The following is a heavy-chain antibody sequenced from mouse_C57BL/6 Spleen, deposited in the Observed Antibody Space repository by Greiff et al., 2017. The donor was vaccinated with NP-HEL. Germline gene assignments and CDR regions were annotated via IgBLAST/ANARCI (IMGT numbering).Heavy chain of an antibody. Sequence: VQLQQSGPELVKPGASVKISCKASGYAFSSSWMNWVKQRPGKGLEWIGRIYPGDGDTNYNGKFKGKATLTADKSSSTAYMQLSSLTSEDSAVYFCARSYRNYGFAYWGQGTLVTVSA. D-gene: IGHD2-10*02. J-gene: IGHJ3*01. CDR2: IYPGDGDT. CDR1: GYAFSSSW. CDR3: ARSYRNYGFAY. V-gene: IGHV1-82*01.